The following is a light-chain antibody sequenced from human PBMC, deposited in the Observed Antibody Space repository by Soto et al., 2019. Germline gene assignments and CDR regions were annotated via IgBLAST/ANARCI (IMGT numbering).Light chain of an antibody. CDR2: EGI. CDR1: SSDTGTYNL. J-gene: IGLJ1*01. CDR3: CSYAGSGTDNYV. V-gene: IGLV2-23*01. Sequence: QSVLTQPASVSGSPGQSITISCTGTSSDTGTYNLVSWYQHYPGKAPKLMIYEGIKRPSGVSNRFSGSKSGNTAFLTISGLQAEDEADYYCCSYAGSGTDNYVFGSGTKVTVL.